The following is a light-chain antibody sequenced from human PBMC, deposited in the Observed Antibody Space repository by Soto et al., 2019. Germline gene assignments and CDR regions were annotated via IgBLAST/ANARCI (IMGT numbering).Light chain of an antibody. CDR2: EVT. V-gene: IGLV2-8*01. J-gene: IGLJ3*02. Sequence: QSALTQPPSASGSPGQSVTIPCTGPSSDVGGYNYASWYQQHPGKFPKLLLYEVTQRPSGVPDRFSGSKSGNTASLTVSGLQAEDEADYYCSSYAGSNILVFGGGTKRTVL. CDR3: SSYAGSNILV. CDR1: SSDVGGYNY.